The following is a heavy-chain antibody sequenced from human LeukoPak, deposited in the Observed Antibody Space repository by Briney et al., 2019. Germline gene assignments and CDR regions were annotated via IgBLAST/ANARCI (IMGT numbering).Heavy chain of an antibody. CDR1: GFTFSKYW. J-gene: IGHJ5*02. Sequence: GGSLRLSCAASGFTFSKYWLHWLRQAPGKGLVWVSRINPDVKSASYADSVKGRFTIARDDARKTLYLQMNSLRAEDTAVYYCARGVQTTVTSNWFDPWGQGTLVTVSS. CDR2: INPDVKSA. CDR3: ARGVQTTVTSNWFDP. V-gene: IGHV3-74*01. D-gene: IGHD4-17*01.